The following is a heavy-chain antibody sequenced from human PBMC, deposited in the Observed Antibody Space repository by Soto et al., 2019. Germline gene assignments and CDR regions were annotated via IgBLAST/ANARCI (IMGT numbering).Heavy chain of an antibody. CDR3: ARRWGSAADY. Sequence: PSETLSLTCTVSGGSISSYYWSWIRQPPGKGLEWIGYIYYSGSTNYNPSLKSRVTISVDTSKNQFSLKLSSVTAADTAVYYCARRWGSAADYCGQGTLVTVSS. CDR2: IYYSGST. V-gene: IGHV4-59*08. J-gene: IGHJ4*02. CDR1: GGSISSYY. D-gene: IGHD6-13*01.